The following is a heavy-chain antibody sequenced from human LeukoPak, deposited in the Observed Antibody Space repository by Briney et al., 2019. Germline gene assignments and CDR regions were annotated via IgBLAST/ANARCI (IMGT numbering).Heavy chain of an antibody. V-gene: IGHV3-30*04. D-gene: IGHD3-22*01. CDR3: ARAITYYYDSSGEHTFDY. J-gene: IGHJ4*02. Sequence: GGSLRLSCAASGFTFSSYAMHWVRQAPGKGLEWVAVISYDGANKYYADSVKGRFTISRDNSKNTLYLHVNSLRAEDTAVYYCARAITYYYDSSGEHTFDYWGQGNLVTVSS. CDR2: ISYDGANK. CDR1: GFTFSSYA.